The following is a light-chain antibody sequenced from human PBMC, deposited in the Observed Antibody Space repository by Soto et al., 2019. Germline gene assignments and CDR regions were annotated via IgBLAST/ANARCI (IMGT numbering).Light chain of an antibody. CDR2: EVS. Sequence: QSVMTQPASVSGSPGQSNTISCTGTSSDVWSFDLVSWYQQHPGKAPKLMIFEVSNRPSGVSNRFSGSKSGNTASLSISGLQAEDEADYYCSSYSVSSTSYVFATGTKVTVL. J-gene: IGLJ1*01. V-gene: IGLV2-23*02. CDR3: SSYSVSSTSYV. CDR1: SSDVWSFDL.